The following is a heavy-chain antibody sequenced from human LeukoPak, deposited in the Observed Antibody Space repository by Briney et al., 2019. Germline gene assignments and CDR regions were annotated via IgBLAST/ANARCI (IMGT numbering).Heavy chain of an antibody. CDR3: AVRRYFDWLLLP. Sequence: GASVKVSCKASGYTFTSYDINWVRQATGQGLEWMGWMNPNSGNTGYAQKFQGRVTMTRNTSISTAYTELSSQRSEDTAVYYCAVRRYFDWLLLPWGQGTLVTVSS. CDR2: MNPNSGNT. V-gene: IGHV1-8*01. J-gene: IGHJ4*02. D-gene: IGHD3-9*01. CDR1: GYTFTSYD.